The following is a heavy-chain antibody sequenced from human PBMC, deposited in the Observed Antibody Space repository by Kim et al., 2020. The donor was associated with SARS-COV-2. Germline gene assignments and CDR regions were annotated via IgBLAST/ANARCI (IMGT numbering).Heavy chain of an antibody. CDR1: GFTFSSFT. D-gene: IGHD2-2*02. CDR3: ETILLAHFGE. J-gene: IGHJ4*02. CDR2: ISGGATGHN. Sequence: GGSLRLSCTTSGFTFSSFTMNWVRRAPGKGLEWVSSISGGATGHNYEASSVNGLITISGNANKKTYPQLNDSLRDEEAANYYGETILLAHFGEWGLGTL. V-gene: IGHV3-23*03.